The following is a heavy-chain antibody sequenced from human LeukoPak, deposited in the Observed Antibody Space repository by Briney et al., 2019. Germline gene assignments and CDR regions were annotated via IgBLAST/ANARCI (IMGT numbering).Heavy chain of an antibody. CDR1: GGSISSSRYY. Sequence: SETLSLTCTVSGGSISSSRYYWGWIRQPPGKGLEWIGSIYYSGSTYYNPSLKSRVTISVDTSKNQFSLKLSSVTAADTAVYYCARDHSPVDTAYYNWFDPWGQGTLVTVSS. CDR2: IYYSGST. V-gene: IGHV4-39*07. D-gene: IGHD5-18*01. J-gene: IGHJ5*02. CDR3: ARDHSPVDTAYYNWFDP.